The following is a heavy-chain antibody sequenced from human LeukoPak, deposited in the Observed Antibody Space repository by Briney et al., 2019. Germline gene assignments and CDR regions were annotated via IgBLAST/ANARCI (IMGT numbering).Heavy chain of an antibody. V-gene: IGHV3-13*01. J-gene: IGHJ3*02. CDR1: GFTFSRYD. Sequence: PGGSLRLSCAASGFTFSRYDMHWVRQSTGKGLEWVSGIGTAGDTFYLGSVKGRFTISRENAKNSLYLQMNSLRAEDTAVYYCARDGKYSGAFDIWGQGTMVTVSS. D-gene: IGHD1-26*01. CDR2: IGTAGDT. CDR3: ARDGKYSGAFDI.